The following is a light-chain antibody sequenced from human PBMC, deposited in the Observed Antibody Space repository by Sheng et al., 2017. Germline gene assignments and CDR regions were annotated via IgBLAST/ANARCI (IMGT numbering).Light chain of an antibody. CDR1: QNISSY. V-gene: IGKV1-39*01. Sequence: DIQMTQSPSSLSASVGDRVTVTCRASQNISSYLNWYQQKPGKAPTLLIYAASSLQSGVPSRFSGGGSGTEFTLTISSLQPVDFATYYCQQYNAYPRTFGQGTKVDVK. J-gene: IGKJ1*01. CDR2: AAS. CDR3: QQYNAYPRT.